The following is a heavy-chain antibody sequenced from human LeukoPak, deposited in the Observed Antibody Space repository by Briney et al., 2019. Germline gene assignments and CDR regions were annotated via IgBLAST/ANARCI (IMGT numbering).Heavy chain of an antibody. CDR2: IYTSGST. D-gene: IGHD6-6*01. CDR3: ARGAARLYFDY. CDR1: GGSISSYY. J-gene: IGHJ4*02. V-gene: IGHV4-4*07. Sequence: SETPSLTCTVSGGSISSYYWSWIRQPAGKGLEWIGRIYTSGSTNYNPSLKSRVTISVDTSQNQFSLKLSSVTAADTAVYYCARGAARLYFDYWGQGTLVTVSS.